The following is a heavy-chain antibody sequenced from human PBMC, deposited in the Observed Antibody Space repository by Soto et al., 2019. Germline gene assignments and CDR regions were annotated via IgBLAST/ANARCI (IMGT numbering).Heavy chain of an antibody. CDR2: IRRSGDYT. CDR3: ARSTSLGGMDV. V-gene: IGHV3-21*01. D-gene: IGHD1-1*01. J-gene: IGHJ6*02. Sequence: EVQLVESGGGLVMPGGSLRLSCIASGFSFSMYSMNWVRQAPGKGLEWVSSIRRSGDYTYYADSLKGRFTISRDNAKNSLSLQMISLRAEHTAVYYCARSTSLGGMDVWGQGTTVTVSS. CDR1: GFSFSMYS.